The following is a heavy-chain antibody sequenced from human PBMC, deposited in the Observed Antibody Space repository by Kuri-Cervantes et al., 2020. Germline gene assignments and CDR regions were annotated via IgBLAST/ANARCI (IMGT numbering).Heavy chain of an antibody. Sequence: GESLKISCAASGFTSDDYAMHWVPQAPGKGLEWVSAFSGSGGSTYYADSVKGGFTISRDNSKNTLYLQINSLRAEDTAVYYCARARGDYYDSSGYDYYYCYGMDVWGQGTTVTVSS. D-gene: IGHD3-22*01. CDR2: FSGSGGST. J-gene: IGHJ6*02. V-gene: IGHV3-23*01. CDR3: ARARGDYYDSSGYDYYYCYGMDV. CDR1: GFTSDDYA.